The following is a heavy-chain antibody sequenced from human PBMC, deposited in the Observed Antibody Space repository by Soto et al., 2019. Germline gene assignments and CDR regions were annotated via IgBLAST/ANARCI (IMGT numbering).Heavy chain of an antibody. Sequence: GWSLRLSCAFSVFTVINNYMRWVRQAPGKGLEGVSVISGSGGSTYYADSVKGRFTISRDNSKNTLYLQMNSLRAEDTAVYYCAKELVVPAVFDYWGQGTLVTVSS. V-gene: IGHV3-23*01. J-gene: IGHJ4*02. D-gene: IGHD2-2*01. CDR1: VFTVINNY. CDR3: AKELVVPAVFDY. CDR2: ISGSGGST.